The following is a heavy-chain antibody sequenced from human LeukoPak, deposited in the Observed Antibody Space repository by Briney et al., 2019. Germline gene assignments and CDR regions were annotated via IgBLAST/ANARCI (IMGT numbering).Heavy chain of an antibody. CDR1: GFTFSSYS. D-gene: IGHD4-11*01. Sequence: GGSLRLSCAASGFTFSSYSMNWVRQAPGKGLEWVSSFSSSSSYIYYADSVKGRFTISRDNAKNSLSLQMNSLRVEDTAVYYCARARTTVTTLLAYWGQGTLVTVSS. J-gene: IGHJ4*02. CDR3: ARARTTVTTLLAY. CDR2: FSSSSSYI. V-gene: IGHV3-21*01.